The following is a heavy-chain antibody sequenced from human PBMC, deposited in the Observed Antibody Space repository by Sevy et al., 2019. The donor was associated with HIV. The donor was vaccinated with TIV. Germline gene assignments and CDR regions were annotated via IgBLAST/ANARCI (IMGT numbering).Heavy chain of an antibody. Sequence: GGSLRLSCAASGFTFSSYEMNWVRQAPGKGLEWVSYISSSGSTIYYAVSVKGRFTISRDNAKNSLYLQMNSMRAEDTAVYYCARVGYCSGDSCYSAFDIWGQGTMVTVSS. CDR2: ISSSGSTI. CDR3: ARVGYCSGDSCYSAFDI. CDR1: GFTFSSYE. J-gene: IGHJ3*02. D-gene: IGHD2-15*01. V-gene: IGHV3-48*03.